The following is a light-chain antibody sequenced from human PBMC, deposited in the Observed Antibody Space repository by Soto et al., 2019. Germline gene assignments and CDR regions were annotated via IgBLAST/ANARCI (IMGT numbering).Light chain of an antibody. Sequence: DIQMTQSPSSLSASVGARVTMPCRASQDIGINLGWFQQKPGKAPKRLIYVASSLQSGVPSRFSGSGSGTECTLTISSLQPEDVSRYFCLQHNAYPWTLGQGTKVDIK. V-gene: IGKV1-17*01. CDR1: QDIGIN. CDR3: LQHNAYPWT. CDR2: VAS. J-gene: IGKJ1*01.